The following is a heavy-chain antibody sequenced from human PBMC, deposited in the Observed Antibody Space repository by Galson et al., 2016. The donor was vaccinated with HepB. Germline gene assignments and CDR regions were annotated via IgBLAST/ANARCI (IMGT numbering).Heavy chain of an antibody. J-gene: IGHJ4*02. Sequence: ALVKPTQTLTLTCTCSGFSLSTRGVGVGWIRQPPGKALEWLTLIYWDDDKRYSPSLKSRVTITTDTSKNQVVLTMTNMDPVDTATSHCAYRRDLCSDNYWYWGQGTLVTVSS. CDR1: GFSLSTRGVG. D-gene: IGHD3-10*02. CDR3: AYRRDLCSDNYWY. V-gene: IGHV2-5*02. CDR2: IYWDDDK.